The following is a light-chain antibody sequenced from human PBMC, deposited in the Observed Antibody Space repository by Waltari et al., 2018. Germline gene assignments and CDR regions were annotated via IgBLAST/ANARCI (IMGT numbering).Light chain of an antibody. V-gene: IGKV2-28*01. J-gene: IGKJ4*01. CDR3: MQTLQTPLT. Sequence: EIVMTQSPLSLPVTAGEPASISCRSSQSLLYSNGNNHLDWHLQKPGQSPQLLIYLGSNRAPGVPDRFSGRGSGTDFTLKISRVEAEDVGVYYCMQTLQTPLTFGGGTKVEI. CDR2: LGS. CDR1: QSLLYSNGNNH.